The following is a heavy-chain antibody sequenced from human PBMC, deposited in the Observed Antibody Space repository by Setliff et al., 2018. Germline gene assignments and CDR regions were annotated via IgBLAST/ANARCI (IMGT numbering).Heavy chain of an antibody. J-gene: IGHJ2*01. CDR1: GDSISSYY. CDR3: ARALPWGSSWDRYFDL. CDR2: IYNSGST. V-gene: IGHV4-59*01. Sequence: PSETLSLTCTVSGDSISSYYWSWIRQPPGKGLEWIGYIYNSGSTNYNPSLKSRVTIFVDTSKNHFSLKLTSVTAADTAVYYCARALPWGSSWDRYFDLGGRGTLVTVSS. D-gene: IGHD6-13*01.